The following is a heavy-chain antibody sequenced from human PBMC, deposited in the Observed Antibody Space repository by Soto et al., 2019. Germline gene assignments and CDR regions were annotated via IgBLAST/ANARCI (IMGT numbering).Heavy chain of an antibody. V-gene: IGHV4-39*01. J-gene: IGHJ5*02. CDR2: IFYSGST. D-gene: IGHD2-15*01. CDR1: SGSISSTIYS. Sequence: QLQLQESCPGLVKPSETLSLTCTVSSGSISSTIYSWDWIRQPPGKWLEWIGSIFYSGSTYYNPSLKSRVTKSVDTSKNQYYLTRTEVTAADTAGYYCARQCRGVTCHWFVPWGQGTLVTVSS. CDR3: ARQCRGVTCHWFVP.